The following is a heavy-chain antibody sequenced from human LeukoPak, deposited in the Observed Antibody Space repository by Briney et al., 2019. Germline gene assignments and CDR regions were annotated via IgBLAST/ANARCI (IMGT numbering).Heavy chain of an antibody. CDR2: ISSSSSTI. CDR1: GFTFSSYS. J-gene: IGHJ5*02. CDR3: AXTYYYGSGSYYPFSP. D-gene: IGHD3-10*01. Sequence: GGSLRLSCAASGFTFSSYSMNWVRQAPGKGLEWVSYISSSSSTIYYADSVKGRFTISRDNAKNSLYLQMNSLRAEDTAVYYCAXTYYYGSGSYYPFSPWGQGTLVTVSS. V-gene: IGHV3-48*01.